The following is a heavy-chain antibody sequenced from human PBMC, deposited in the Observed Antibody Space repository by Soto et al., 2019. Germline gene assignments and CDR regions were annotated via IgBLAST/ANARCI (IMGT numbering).Heavy chain of an antibody. CDR2: ISGSFGST. J-gene: IGHJ4*02. D-gene: IGHD6-13*01. V-gene: IGHV3-23*01. CDR3: ARDLSWAFDH. Sequence: PGGSLRLSCVASGFSFSSYAMNWVRQAPGKGLEWVSTISGSFGSTYYADSVQGRFTVSRDNSKDTLYLQMNSLRDEDTAVYYCARDLSWAFDHWGQGALVTVSS. CDR1: GFSFSSYA.